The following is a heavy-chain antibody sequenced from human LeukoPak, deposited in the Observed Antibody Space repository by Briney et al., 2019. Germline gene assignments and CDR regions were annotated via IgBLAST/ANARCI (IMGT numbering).Heavy chain of an antibody. CDR1: GFTFRTYG. Sequence: GGSLRLPCAASGFTFRTYGMHWVRQAPGKGLEWVASIPYHGNNKYYTDSVKGRFTISRDNSKNTLYLQMNSLRPEDTSVFYCVKGRTVSGIFDDWGQGTLVTVSS. CDR3: VKGRTVSGIFDD. CDR2: IPYHGNNK. J-gene: IGHJ4*02. D-gene: IGHD6-19*01. V-gene: IGHV3-30*02.